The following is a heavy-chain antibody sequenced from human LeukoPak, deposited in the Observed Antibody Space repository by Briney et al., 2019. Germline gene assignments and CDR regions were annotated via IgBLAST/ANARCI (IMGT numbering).Heavy chain of an antibody. V-gene: IGHV1-2*02. CDR2: INPNSGGT. Sequence: ASVKVSCKASGYTFTDYYIHWVRQAPGQGLEWMGWINPNSGGTNYAQKFQGRITMTRDTSISTAHMELSRLRSDDTAVYYCARRWLRYYFDHWGQGTLVTVSS. CDR3: ARRWLRYYFDH. D-gene: IGHD5-12*01. J-gene: IGHJ4*02. CDR1: GYTFTDYY.